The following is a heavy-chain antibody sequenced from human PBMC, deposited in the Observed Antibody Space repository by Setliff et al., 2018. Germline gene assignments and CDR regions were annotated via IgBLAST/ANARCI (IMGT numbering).Heavy chain of an antibody. CDR2: IYPDDSDS. D-gene: IGHD5-12*01. V-gene: IGHV5-51*01. J-gene: IGHJ3*02. CDR1: GYNFANYW. Sequence: GESLKISCRASGYNFANYWIGGVRQMPGKGLELMAIIYPDDSDSRHSPSFRRQVTISADRSITTAYLQWSSLKASDTAIYYCARNRVALYDAFDIWGQGTMVTVSS. CDR3: ARNRVALYDAFDI.